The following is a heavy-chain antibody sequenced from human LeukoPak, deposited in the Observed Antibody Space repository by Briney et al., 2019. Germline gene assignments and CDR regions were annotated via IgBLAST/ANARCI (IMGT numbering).Heavy chain of an antibody. D-gene: IGHD6-6*01. CDR3: AKYTSQLVRGYYYYMDV. CDR1: GFTFSSYW. J-gene: IGHJ6*03. V-gene: IGHV3-30*02. CDR2: IRYDGSNK. Sequence: GGSLRLSCAASGFTFSSYWMSWVRQAPGKGLEWVAFIRYDGSNKYYADSVKGRFTISRDNSKNTLYLQMNSLRAEDTAVYYCAKYTSQLVRGYYYYMDVWGKGTTVTVSS.